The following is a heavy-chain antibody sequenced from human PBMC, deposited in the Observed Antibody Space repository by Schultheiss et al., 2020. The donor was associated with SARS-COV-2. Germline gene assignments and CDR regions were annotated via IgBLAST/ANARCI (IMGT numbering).Heavy chain of an antibody. CDR2: IIPIFGTA. CDR3: ARGGSIAAAAFDP. CDR1: GGTFSSYA. J-gene: IGHJ5*02. Sequence: KISCKASGGTFSSYAISWVRQAPGQGLEWMGGIIPIFGTANYAQKFQGRVTITADKSTSTAYMELSSLRSEDTAVYYCARGGSIAAAAFDPWGQGTLVTVSS. D-gene: IGHD6-13*01. V-gene: IGHV1-69*06.